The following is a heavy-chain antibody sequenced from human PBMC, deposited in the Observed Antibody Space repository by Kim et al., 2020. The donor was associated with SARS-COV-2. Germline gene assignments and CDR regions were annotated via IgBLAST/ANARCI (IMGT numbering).Heavy chain of an antibody. Sequence: SETLSLTYSVFGGPITEYYWTWIRQPPGKGLEWIGYMFYGGATKYNPSLKSRVALSVDTSKNQFSLRLGSVTAADTAMYYCASSRDDYNYGMDVWGHGTTVTVSS. CDR2: MFYGGAT. J-gene: IGHJ6*02. CDR1: GGPITEYY. V-gene: IGHV4-59*13. CDR3: ASSRDDYNYGMDV.